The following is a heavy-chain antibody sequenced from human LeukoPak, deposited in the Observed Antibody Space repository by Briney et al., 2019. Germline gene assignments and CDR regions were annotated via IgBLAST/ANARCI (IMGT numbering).Heavy chain of an antibody. Sequence: ASVKVSCKASGYTFTGYYMHWVRQAPGQGLEWMGWINPNSGGTNYAQKFQGRVTMTRDTSISTAYMELSRLRSEDTAVYYCAKGTYSYGYLFDYWGQGTLVTVSS. CDR1: GYTFTGYY. CDR2: INPNSGGT. J-gene: IGHJ4*02. V-gene: IGHV1-2*02. CDR3: AKGTYSYGYLFDY. D-gene: IGHD5-18*01.